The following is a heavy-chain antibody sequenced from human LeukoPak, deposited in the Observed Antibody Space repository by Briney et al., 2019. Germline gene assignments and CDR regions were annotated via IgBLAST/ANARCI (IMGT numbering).Heavy chain of an antibody. CDR2: VYYTGST. Sequence: SETLSLTYTVSGGSISYYYWSWVRQPPGKGLEWIGYVYYTGSTNYNPSLKSRVTISVDTSKNQFSLKLNSVTAADTAVYYCARDGYGDYTDAFDIWGQGTMVTVSS. V-gene: IGHV4-59*01. J-gene: IGHJ3*02. D-gene: IGHD4-17*01. CDR1: GGSISYYY. CDR3: ARDGYGDYTDAFDI.